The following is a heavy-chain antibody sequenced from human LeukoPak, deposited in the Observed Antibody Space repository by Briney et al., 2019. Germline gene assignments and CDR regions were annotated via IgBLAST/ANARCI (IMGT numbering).Heavy chain of an antibody. J-gene: IGHJ6*03. CDR2: ISTVSTYT. D-gene: IGHD6-25*01. V-gene: IGHV3-21*06. Sequence: GGSLRLSCAPSGFTFTDYSMNWVRHAPGKGLEWVASISTVSTYTFYADSVKGRFSISRDNVRNLLYLQMSSLGAEDTAVYYCARDGSGFYLYNYMDVWGKGTTVTVSS. CDR1: GFTFTDYS. CDR3: ARDGSGFYLYNYMDV.